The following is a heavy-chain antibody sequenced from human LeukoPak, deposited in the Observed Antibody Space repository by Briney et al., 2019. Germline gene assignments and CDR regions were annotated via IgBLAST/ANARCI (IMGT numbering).Heavy chain of an antibody. CDR3: AKAPDCSGGSCYSALYYFDY. V-gene: IGHV3-11*04. Sequence: GGSLRLSCAASGFTFSDYYMSWIRQAPGKGLEWVSYISSSGSTIYYADSVKGRFTISRDNAKNSLYLQMNSRRAEDTAVYYCAKAPDCSGGSCYSALYYFDYWGQGTLVTVSS. CDR2: ISSSGSTI. D-gene: IGHD2-15*01. CDR1: GFTFSDYY. J-gene: IGHJ4*02.